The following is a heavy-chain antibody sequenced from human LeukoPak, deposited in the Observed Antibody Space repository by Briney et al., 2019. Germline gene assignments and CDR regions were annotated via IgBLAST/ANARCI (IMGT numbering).Heavy chain of an antibody. CDR1: GYTFTGYY. D-gene: IGHD2-21*02. CDR2: INPNSGGT. V-gene: IGHV1-2*02. CDR3: ARDGLAYCGGDCPFDY. J-gene: IGHJ4*02. Sequence: ASVKVSCKASGYTFTGYYMHWVRQAPGQGLEWMGWINPNSGGTNYAQKFQGRVTMTRDTSISTAYMELSRLRSDDTAVYYCARDGLAYCGGDCPFDYWGQGTLVTVSS.